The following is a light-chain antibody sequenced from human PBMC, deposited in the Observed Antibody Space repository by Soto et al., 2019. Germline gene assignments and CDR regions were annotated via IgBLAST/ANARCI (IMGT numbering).Light chain of an antibody. CDR1: QSVSSN. CDR2: GAS. J-gene: IGKJ3*01. Sequence: EIVVTQSPATLSVSPGERATLSCRASQSVSSNLAWYQQKPGQAPRLLIYGASTRATGIPARFSGSGSGTEFTLTISSLQSEDFAVYYCHQYNSWPRGTFGPGTKVEIK. V-gene: IGKV3-15*01. CDR3: HQYNSWPRGT.